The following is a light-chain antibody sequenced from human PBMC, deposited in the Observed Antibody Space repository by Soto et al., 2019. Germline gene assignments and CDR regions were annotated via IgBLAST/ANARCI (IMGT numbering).Light chain of an antibody. Sequence: DIQMTQSPSTLSGSVGARVTITCRARQTISSWLAWYQQKPGKAPKLLIYKASTLKSGVPSRFSGSGSGTEFTLTISSLQPDDFATYYCQHYNSYSEAVGQGTKVELK. CDR2: KAS. J-gene: IGKJ1*01. V-gene: IGKV1-5*03. CDR1: QTISSW. CDR3: QHYNSYSEA.